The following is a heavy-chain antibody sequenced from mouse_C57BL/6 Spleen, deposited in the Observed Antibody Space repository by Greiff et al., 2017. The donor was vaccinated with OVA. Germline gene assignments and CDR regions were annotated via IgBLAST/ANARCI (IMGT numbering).Heavy chain of an antibody. CDR3: ARKVLTDFFDY. V-gene: IGHV1-26*01. CDR1: GYTFTDYY. Sequence: EVQLQQSGPELVKPGASVKISCKASGYTFTDYYMNWVKQSHGKSLEWIGDINPNNGGTSYNQKFKGKATLTVDKSSSTAYMELRSLTSEDSAVYYCARKVLTDFFDYWGQGTTLTVSS. J-gene: IGHJ2*01. D-gene: IGHD1-1*01. CDR2: INPNNGGT.